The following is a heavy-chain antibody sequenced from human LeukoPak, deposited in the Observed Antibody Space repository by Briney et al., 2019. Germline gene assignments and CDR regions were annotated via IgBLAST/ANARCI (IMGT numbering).Heavy chain of an antibody. CDR1: GFTFSSYG. Sequence: GGSLRLSCAASGFTFSSYGMHWVRQAPGKGLEWVAFIRYDGSNKYYADSVKGRFTISRDNSKNMLYLQMNSLTTEDTAVFFCARALGDFRSWFDPWGQGTLVTVSS. J-gene: IGHJ5*02. CDR3: ARALGDFRSWFDP. D-gene: IGHD3-3*01. V-gene: IGHV3-30*02. CDR2: IRYDGSNK.